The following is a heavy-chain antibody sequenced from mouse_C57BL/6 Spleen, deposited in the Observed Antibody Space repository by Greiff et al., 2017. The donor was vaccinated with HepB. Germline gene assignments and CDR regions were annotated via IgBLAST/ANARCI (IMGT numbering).Heavy chain of an antibody. CDR2: INPSNGGT. D-gene: IGHD2-5*01. Sequence: QVHVKQPGTELVKPGASVKLSCKASGYTFTSYWMHWVKQRPGQGLEWIGNINPSNGGTNYNEKFKSKATLTVDKSSSTAYMQLSSLTSEDSAVYYCARTYYSNYYYFDYWGQGTTLTVSS. J-gene: IGHJ2*01. CDR3: ARTYYSNYYYFDY. CDR1: GYTFTSYW. V-gene: IGHV1-53*01.